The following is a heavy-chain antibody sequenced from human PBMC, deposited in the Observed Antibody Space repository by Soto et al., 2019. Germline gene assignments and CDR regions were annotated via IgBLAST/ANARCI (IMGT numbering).Heavy chain of an antibody. V-gene: IGHV5-51*01. Sequence: GESLKISCQGSGYSFTNNWIGWVRQMPGKGLEWMGIIYPSDSDTTYSPSFQGQVTISADKSISTAYLQWSTLKASDTAMYYCAGVVAGTTYWGQGTLVTVSS. CDR1: GYSFTNNW. D-gene: IGHD6-19*01. J-gene: IGHJ4*02. CDR2: IYPSDSDT. CDR3: AGVVAGTTY.